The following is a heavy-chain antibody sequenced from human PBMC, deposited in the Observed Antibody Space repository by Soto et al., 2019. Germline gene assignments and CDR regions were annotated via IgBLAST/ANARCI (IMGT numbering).Heavy chain of an antibody. CDR3: ARDISGSIDL. J-gene: IGHJ5*02. CDR1: GFTLRSSA. D-gene: IGHD1-26*01. V-gene: IGHV3-33*01. Sequence: QQQLVESGGGVVQPGRSLRLSCKSSGFTLRSSAIHWVRQAPGKGLEAVAFTWHDGSNKYYADSVKGRFTASRDSSNDVLYLQMDNLRDADTAVYYCARDISGSIDLWGQGTLVTVSS. CDR2: TWHDGSNK.